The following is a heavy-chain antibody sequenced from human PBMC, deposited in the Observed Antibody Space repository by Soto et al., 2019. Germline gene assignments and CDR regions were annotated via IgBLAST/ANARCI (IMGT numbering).Heavy chain of an antibody. V-gene: IGHV1-46*01. CDR3: ARELVGAAYFDY. J-gene: IGHJ4*02. CDR1: GYTITSYY. D-gene: IGHD2-15*01. CDR2: INPSGGST. Sequence: APGKVSCKASGYTITSYYRHWLLEAPGQGLEWMGIINPSGGSTSYAQKFQGRVTMTRDTSTSTVYMELSSLRSEDTAVYYCARELVGAAYFDYWGQGTLVTVSS.